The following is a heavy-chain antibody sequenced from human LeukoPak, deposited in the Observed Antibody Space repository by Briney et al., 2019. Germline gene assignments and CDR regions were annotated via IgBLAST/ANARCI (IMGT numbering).Heavy chain of an antibody. CDR2: VDPEDGET. J-gene: IGHJ4*02. V-gene: IGHV1-69-2*01. Sequence: VASVKVSCKVSGYTFTDYYMHWVQQAPGKGLEWMGLVDPEDGETIYAQKFQGRVTMTEDTSTDTAYMELSSLRSEDTAVYYCATTTVTTPEYYFDYWGQGTLVTVSS. CDR1: GYTFTDYY. D-gene: IGHD4-11*01. CDR3: ATTTVTTPEYYFDY.